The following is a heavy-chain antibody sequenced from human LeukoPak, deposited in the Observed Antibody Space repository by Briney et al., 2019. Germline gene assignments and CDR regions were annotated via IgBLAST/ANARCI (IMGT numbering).Heavy chain of an antibody. D-gene: IGHD3-10*01. CDR2: IYYSGST. J-gene: IGHJ4*02. V-gene: IGHV4-59*05. CDR3: ARPRGSDPRAFDY. CDR1: GGSISSYY. Sequence: PSETLSLTCTVSGGSISSYYWSWMRQPPGKGLEWIGSIYYSGSTYYNPSLKSRVTISVDTSKNQFSLKLSSVTAADTAVYYCARPRGSDPRAFDYWGQGTLVTVSS.